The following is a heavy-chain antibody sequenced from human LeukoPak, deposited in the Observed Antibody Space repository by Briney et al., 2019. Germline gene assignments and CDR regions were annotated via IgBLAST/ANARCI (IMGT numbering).Heavy chain of an antibody. V-gene: IGHV4-59*01. D-gene: IGHD5-12*01. Sequence: SETLSLTCTISGGSISGYYWSWIRQPPGKGLEWIGYIYYTGSTNHNPSLKSRVTISVDTSKNQFSLKLSSVTAADTAVYYCARVVYSGYDFRGALDVWGKGTTVTVSS. J-gene: IGHJ6*04. CDR2: IYYTGST. CDR3: ARVVYSGYDFRGALDV. CDR1: GGSISGYY.